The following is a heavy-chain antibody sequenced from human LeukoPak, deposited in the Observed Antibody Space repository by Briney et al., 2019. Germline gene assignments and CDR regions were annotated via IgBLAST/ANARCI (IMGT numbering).Heavy chain of an antibody. Sequence: GGSLRLSCVASGFTFSSYSMHWVRQAPGKGLVWVSRIFVDGSSTSYADSVKGRFTISRDNTKNTLYLQMSSLRDDDTAVYYCARAGASYAMDVWGQGTTVTVSS. CDR2: IFVDGSST. CDR3: ARAGASYAMDV. J-gene: IGHJ6*02. D-gene: IGHD1-14*01. V-gene: IGHV3-74*01. CDR1: GFTFSSYS.